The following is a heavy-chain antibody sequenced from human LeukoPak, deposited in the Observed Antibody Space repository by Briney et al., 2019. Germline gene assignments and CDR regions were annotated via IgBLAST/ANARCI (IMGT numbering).Heavy chain of an antibody. D-gene: IGHD6-19*01. Sequence: GSLRLSCAASGFTFSSYEMNWVRQAPGKGLEWVSYISSSGSTIYYADSVKGRFTISRDNSKNTLYLQMNSLRAEDTAVYYCAKGEYSSGWYGYWGQGTLVTVSS. J-gene: IGHJ4*02. CDR3: AKGEYSSGWYGY. CDR1: GFTFSSYE. V-gene: IGHV3-48*03. CDR2: ISSSGSTI.